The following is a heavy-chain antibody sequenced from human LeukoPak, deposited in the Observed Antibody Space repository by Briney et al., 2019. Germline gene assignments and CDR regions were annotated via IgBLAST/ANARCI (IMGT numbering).Heavy chain of an antibody. Sequence: GGSLRLSCAASGFTFSSYGMHWVRQAPGKGLEWVAVIWYDGSNKYYADSVKGRFTISRDNSKNTLYLQMNSLRAEDTAVYYCAREGRPYYDFWSGYYLFDYWGQGTLVTVSS. CDR1: GFTFSSYG. J-gene: IGHJ4*02. CDR3: AREGRPYYDFWSGYYLFDY. V-gene: IGHV3-33*01. D-gene: IGHD3-3*01. CDR2: IWYDGSNK.